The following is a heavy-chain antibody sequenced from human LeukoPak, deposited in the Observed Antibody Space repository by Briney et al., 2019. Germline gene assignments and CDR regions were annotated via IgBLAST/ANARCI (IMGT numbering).Heavy chain of an antibody. CDR1: GFTFSGYA. D-gene: IGHD3-10*01. CDR2: IYSSDTT. Sequence: GGSLRLSCAVSGFTFSGYAMNWVRQAPGKGLEWVSHIYSSDTTYADSVKGRFAISRDNAKNSLYLQMNSLRDEDTAVYYCARDLHYAFDIWGQGTMVTASS. J-gene: IGHJ3*02. V-gene: IGHV3-48*02. CDR3: ARDLHYAFDI.